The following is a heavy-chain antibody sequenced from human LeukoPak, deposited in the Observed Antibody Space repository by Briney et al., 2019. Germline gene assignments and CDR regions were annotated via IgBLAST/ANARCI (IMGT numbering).Heavy chain of an antibody. CDR2: IHYSGST. V-gene: IGHV4-59*01. D-gene: IGHD3-10*01. CDR1: GVSMSTYY. J-gene: IGHJ4*02. Sequence: ASETLSLTCTVSGVSMSTYYWSWIRQSPGKGLEWLAYIHYSGSTNINPSLKGRLVISIDTSKNQFSLKVNSVTAADTAVYYCAKDIYGSGYGFFDYWGQGTLVTVSS. CDR3: AKDIYGSGYGFFDY.